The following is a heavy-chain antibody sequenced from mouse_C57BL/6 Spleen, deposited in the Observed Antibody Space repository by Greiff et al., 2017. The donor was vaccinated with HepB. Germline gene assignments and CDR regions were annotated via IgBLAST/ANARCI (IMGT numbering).Heavy chain of an antibody. Sequence: QVQLQQSGAELVRPGTSVKVSCKASGYAFTNYLIEWVKQRPGQGLEWIGVINPGSGGTNYNEKFKGKATLTADKSSSTAYMQLSSLTSEDSAVYFCARDQGSYWYFDVWGTGTTVTVSS. J-gene: IGHJ1*03. CDR3: ARDQGSYWYFDV. CDR1: GYAFTNYL. CDR2: INPGSGGT. V-gene: IGHV1-54*01.